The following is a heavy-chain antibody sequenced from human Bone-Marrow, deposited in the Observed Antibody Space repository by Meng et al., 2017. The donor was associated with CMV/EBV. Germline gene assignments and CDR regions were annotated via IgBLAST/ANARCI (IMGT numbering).Heavy chain of an antibody. D-gene: IGHD6-19*01. CDR2: IYYSGST. CDR1: GGSISSYY. CDR3: ARTTIAYLSGWHNWFDP. J-gene: IGHJ5*02. V-gene: IGHV4-59*08. Sequence: SETLSLTCTVSGGSISSYYWSWIRQPPGKGLEWIGYIYYSGSTNYNPSLKSRVTISVDTSKNQFSLKLSSVTAADTAMYYCARTTIAYLSGWHNWFDPWGQGILVTVSS.